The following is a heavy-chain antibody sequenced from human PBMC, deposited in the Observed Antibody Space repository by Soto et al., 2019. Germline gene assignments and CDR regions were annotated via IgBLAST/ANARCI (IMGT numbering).Heavy chain of an antibody. Sequence: LQESGPGLVKPSQTMSLTCFVSGYSISAGGYYWSWIRHHPGKGLEWIGSFYSSGSIIYNPSLRIRVSISGATSSNQFSMSLTSVTAADTARYYCARMYSSGSGWFHPWGQGTLVTVSS. D-gene: IGHD6-19*01. CDR2: FYSSGSI. V-gene: IGHV4-31*03. CDR1: GYSISAGGYY. J-gene: IGHJ5*02. CDR3: ARMYSSGSGWFHP.